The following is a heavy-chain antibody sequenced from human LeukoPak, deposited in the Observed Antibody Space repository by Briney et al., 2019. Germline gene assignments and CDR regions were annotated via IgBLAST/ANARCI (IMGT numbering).Heavy chain of an antibody. CDR3: ARDGPSLRYFDWSPKHDAFDI. Sequence: GGSLRLSCAASGFTFSSYEMNWVRQAPGKGLEWVSYISSSGSAIYYADSVKGRFTISRDNAENSLYLQMNSLRAEDTAVYYCARDGPSLRYFDWSPKHDAFDIWGQGTMVTVSS. D-gene: IGHD3-9*01. V-gene: IGHV3-48*03. CDR1: GFTFSSYE. CDR2: ISSSGSAI. J-gene: IGHJ3*02.